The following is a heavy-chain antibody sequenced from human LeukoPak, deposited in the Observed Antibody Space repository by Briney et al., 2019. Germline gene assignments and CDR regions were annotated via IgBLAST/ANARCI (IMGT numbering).Heavy chain of an antibody. CDR2: IKSKTDGGTT. D-gene: IGHD2-2*01. Sequence: GGSLRLSCAASGFTFSNAWMSWVRQAPGKGLEWVGRIKSKTDGGTTDYAAPVKGRFTISSDDSKNTLYLQMNSLKTEDTAVYYCTTNPSYVVVPAATNFDYWGQGTLVTVSS. V-gene: IGHV3-15*01. CDR1: GFTFSNAW. CDR3: TTNPSYVVVPAATNFDY. J-gene: IGHJ4*02.